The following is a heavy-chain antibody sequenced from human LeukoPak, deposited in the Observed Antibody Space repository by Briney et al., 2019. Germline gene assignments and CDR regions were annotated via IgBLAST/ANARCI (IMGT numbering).Heavy chain of an antibody. Sequence: PGGSLRLSCTASGFTFSDYYMSWIRQAPGKGLEWLSYVSGGGSTTYYADSVKGRFTISRDNSKNTLYLQMNSLRAEDTAVYYCARDLSLEKSDPEDDYWGQGTLVTVSS. D-gene: IGHD3-3*01. CDR1: GFTFSDYY. CDR2: VSGGGSTT. J-gene: IGHJ4*02. V-gene: IGHV3-11*01. CDR3: ARDLSLEKSDPEDDY.